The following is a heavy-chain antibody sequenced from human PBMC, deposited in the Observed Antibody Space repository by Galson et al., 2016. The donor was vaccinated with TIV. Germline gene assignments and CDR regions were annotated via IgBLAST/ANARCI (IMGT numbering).Heavy chain of an antibody. J-gene: IGHJ5*02. CDR1: GGSINSSGFY. Sequence: SETLSLTCTVSGGSINSSGFYWAWIRQSPGKVLEWIGSIYDTGTTSYSPSFRSRVTMSVDTSKNSFSLRLTSVTAADTATYFCARHISIPALKRHHYFDPWGQGTLVTVSS. V-gene: IGHV4-39*01. D-gene: IGHD2-2*02. CDR2: IYDTGTT. CDR3: ARHISIPALKRHHYFDP.